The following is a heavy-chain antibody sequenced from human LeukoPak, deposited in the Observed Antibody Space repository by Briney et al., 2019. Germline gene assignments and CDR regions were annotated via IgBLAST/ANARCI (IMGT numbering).Heavy chain of an antibody. CDR1: GGSISSYY. CDR2: IYYSGST. J-gene: IGHJ5*02. D-gene: IGHD3-10*01. V-gene: IGHV4-59*08. Sequence: SETLSLTSTVSGGSISSYYWSWIRQPPGKGLEWIGYIYYSGSTNYNPSLKSRVTISVDTSKNQFSLKLSSVTAADTAVYYCARHGLWFGESNWFDPWGQGTLVTVSS. CDR3: ARHGLWFGESNWFDP.